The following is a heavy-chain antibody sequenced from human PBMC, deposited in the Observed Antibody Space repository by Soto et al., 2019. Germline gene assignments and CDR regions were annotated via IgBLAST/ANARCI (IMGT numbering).Heavy chain of an antibody. CDR2: ISSSSSYT. V-gene: IGHV3-11*06. CDR3: AKSVYNWNDGFFDY. D-gene: IGHD1-1*01. J-gene: IGHJ4*02. CDR1: GFTFSDYY. Sequence: GGSLRLSCAASGFTFSDYYMSWIRQAPGKGLEWVSYISSSSSYTNYADSVKGRFTISRDNSKNTLYLQMNSLRAEDTAVYYCAKSVYNWNDGFFDYWGQGTLVTVSS.